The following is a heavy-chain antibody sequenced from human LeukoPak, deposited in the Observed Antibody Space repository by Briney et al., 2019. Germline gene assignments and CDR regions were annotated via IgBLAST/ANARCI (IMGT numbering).Heavy chain of an antibody. CDR1: GGSISSYH. Sequence: PSETLSLTCTVSGGSISSYHWSWIRQPPGKGLEWIGYIYYSGSTNYNPSLKSRVTISVDTSKNQFSLKLSSVTAADTAVYYCASSPKRREPYKGFDYWGQGTLVTVSS. CDR3: ASSPKRREPYKGFDY. V-gene: IGHV4-59*08. CDR2: IYYSGST. J-gene: IGHJ4*02. D-gene: IGHD1-26*01.